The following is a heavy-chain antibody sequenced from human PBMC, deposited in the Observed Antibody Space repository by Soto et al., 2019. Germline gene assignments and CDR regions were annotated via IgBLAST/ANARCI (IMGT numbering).Heavy chain of an antibody. CDR3: ARHGSY. CDR1: GVSISNTSYY. Sequence: SETLSLTCTVSGVSISNTSYYWGWIRQPPGKGLEWIRTIYFSGSTFYNPSLKSRLTISVDTSKNQFSLRLSSVTAADTAVYYCARHGSYWGQGTLVTVSS. V-gene: IGHV4-39*01. CDR2: IYFSGST. J-gene: IGHJ4*02.